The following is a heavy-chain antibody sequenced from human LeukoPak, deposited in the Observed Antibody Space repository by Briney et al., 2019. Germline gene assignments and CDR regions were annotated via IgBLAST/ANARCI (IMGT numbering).Heavy chain of an antibody. D-gene: IGHD3-22*01. CDR3: AVDSSAYYGEFDY. V-gene: IGHV1-2*06. Sequence: ASVKVSSKASGYIFTAYYMRRVRHAPGQGLEWMGRINSNSGGTNYAQKLQGRVTMTRDTSISTAYMELSRLRSDDTAVYYCAVDSSAYYGEFDYWGQVTLVTVSS. CDR1: GYIFTAYY. J-gene: IGHJ4*02. CDR2: INSNSGGT.